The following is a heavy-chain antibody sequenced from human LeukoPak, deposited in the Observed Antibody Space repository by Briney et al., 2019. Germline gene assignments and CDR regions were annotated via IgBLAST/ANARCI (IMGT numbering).Heavy chain of an antibody. CDR2: INHSGST. J-gene: IGHJ5*02. CDR1: GGSFSGYY. D-gene: IGHD6-6*01. Sequence: SETLSLTCAVYGGSFSGYYWSWIRQPPGKGLEWIGEINHSGSTNYNPSLKSRVTISVDTSKNQFSLKLSSVTAADTAVYYCAREYSSSLGDWFDPWGQGTLVTVSS. V-gene: IGHV4-34*01. CDR3: AREYSSSLGDWFDP.